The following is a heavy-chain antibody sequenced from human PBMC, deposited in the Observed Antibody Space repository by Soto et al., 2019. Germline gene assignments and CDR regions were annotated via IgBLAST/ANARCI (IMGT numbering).Heavy chain of an antibody. CDR3: ARAVSGAGTGDY. CDR2: IYYSGST. V-gene: IGHV4-30-4*01. D-gene: IGHD6-13*01. CDR1: GGSISSGDYY. J-gene: IGHJ4*02. Sequence: QVQLQESGPGLVKPSQTLSLTCTVSGGSISSGDYYWSWIRQPPGKGLEWIGYIYYSGSTYYNPSLKSRVHITVDTSKNQFPLELGSVTAADPGVYYCARAVSGAGTGDYWGPGTLVPVSS.